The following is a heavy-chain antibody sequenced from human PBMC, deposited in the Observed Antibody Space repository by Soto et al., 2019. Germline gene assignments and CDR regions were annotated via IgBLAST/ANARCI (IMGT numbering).Heavy chain of an antibody. V-gene: IGHV3-9*02. Sequence: PGESLRLSCVASGSSSDPFTMHWVRELPGKGLEWVAGLSWDRSTVAYADSVQGRFTISRDHAKNSVDLLMDSLRPDDTALYFCAVSSPDIVVLPSSIYFTSWGPGTQVTVSS. D-gene: IGHD2-15*01. CDR3: AVSSPDIVVLPSSIYFTS. CDR2: LSWDRSTV. J-gene: IGHJ4*02. CDR1: GSSSDPFT.